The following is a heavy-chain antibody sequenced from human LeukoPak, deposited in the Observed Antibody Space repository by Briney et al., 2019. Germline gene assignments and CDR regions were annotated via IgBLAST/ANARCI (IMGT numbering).Heavy chain of an antibody. CDR2: ISGSGGST. CDR3: AKGSILATIRLLDY. V-gene: IGHV3-23*01. D-gene: IGHD5-12*01. Sequence: PGGSLRLSCAASGFTFSSYWMHWVRQTPGKGLEWVSAISGSGGSTYYADSVKGRFTISRDNSKNTLYLQMNSLRAEDTAVYYCAKGSILATIRLLDYWGQGTLVTVSS. CDR1: GFTFSSYW. J-gene: IGHJ4*02.